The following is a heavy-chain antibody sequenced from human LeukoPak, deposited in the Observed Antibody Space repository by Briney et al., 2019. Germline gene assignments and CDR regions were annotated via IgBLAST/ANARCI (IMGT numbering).Heavy chain of an antibody. CDR2: ISYDGSNK. D-gene: IGHD3-22*01. CDR1: GFTFSSYG. Sequence: GRSLRLSCAASGFTFSSYGMHWVRQAPGKGLEWVAVISYDGSNKYYADSVKGRFTISRDNSKNTLYLQMNSLRAEDTAVYYCARGSDRYDSSGPVSYWGQGTLVTVSS. V-gene: IGHV3-30*03. CDR3: ARGSDRYDSSGPVSY. J-gene: IGHJ4*02.